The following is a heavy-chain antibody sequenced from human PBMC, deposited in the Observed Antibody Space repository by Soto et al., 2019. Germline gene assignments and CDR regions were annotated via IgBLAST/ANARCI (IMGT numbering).Heavy chain of an antibody. CDR1: GFTFSNAW. V-gene: IGHV3-15*01. D-gene: IGHD3-22*01. CDR3: TSGNYYDSSGPDY. Sequence: GGSLRLSCAASGFTFSNAWMSWVRQAPGKGLEWVGRIKSKTDGGTTDYAAPVKGRFTISRDDSKNTLYLQMNSLKTEDTAVYYCTSGNYYDSSGPDYWGQGTLVTVS. CDR2: IKSKTDGGTT. J-gene: IGHJ4*02.